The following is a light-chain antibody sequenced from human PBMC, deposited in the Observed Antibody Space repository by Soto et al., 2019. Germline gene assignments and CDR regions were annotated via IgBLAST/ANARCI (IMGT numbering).Light chain of an antibody. V-gene: IGLV2-8*01. J-gene: IGLJ1*01. Sequence: QSALTQPPSASGSPGQSVTISCTGTSSDVGGYNYVSWYQQHPGKAPKLMIYEVSKRPSGVPDRFSGSKFGNTASLTVSGLQAEDEADYYCSSYAGSNNNYVFGTGTKLTVL. CDR3: SSYAGSNNNYV. CDR2: EVS. CDR1: SSDVGGYNY.